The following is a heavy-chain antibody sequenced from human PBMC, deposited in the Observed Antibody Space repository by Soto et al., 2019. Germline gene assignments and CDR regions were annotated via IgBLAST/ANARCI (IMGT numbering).Heavy chain of an antibody. CDR2: MNPNSGNT. CDR3: ARRAARPLGTYYYYYYYMDV. Sequence: ASVKVSCKASGYTFTSYDINWVRQATGQGLEWMGWMNPNSGNTGYAQKFQGRVTMTGNTSISTAYMELSSLGSEDTVVYYCARRAARPLGTYYYYYYYMDVWGKGTTVTVSS. CDR1: GYTFTSYD. J-gene: IGHJ6*03. D-gene: IGHD6-6*01. V-gene: IGHV1-8*01.